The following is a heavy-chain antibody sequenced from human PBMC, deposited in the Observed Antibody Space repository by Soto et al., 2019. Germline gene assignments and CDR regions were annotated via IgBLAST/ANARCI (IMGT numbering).Heavy chain of an antibody. CDR1: SGSISSYY. D-gene: IGHD4-4*01. J-gene: IGHJ3*02. CDR3: ARHEGGDYSNRLDAFDI. Sequence: QVQLQESGPGLVKPSETLSLTCTVSSGSISSYYWSWIRQPPGKGLEWIGYIYYSGSTNYNPSLKSRVTISVDTSKNQFSLKLSSVTAADTAVYYCARHEGGDYSNRLDAFDIWGQGTMVTVSS. V-gene: IGHV4-59*08. CDR2: IYYSGST.